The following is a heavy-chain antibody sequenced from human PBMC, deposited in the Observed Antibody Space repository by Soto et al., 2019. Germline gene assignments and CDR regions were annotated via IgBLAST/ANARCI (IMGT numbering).Heavy chain of an antibody. CDR3: AQCLGGGNSCYFDY. CDR2: IYWNDDK. Sequence: QITLKESGPTLVKPTQTLTLTCTFSGFSLSSSGVGVGWIRQPPGKALEWVALIYWNDDKRSRPSLSSRLTIAKDTSKNQVVLTMTNVDPVDTATYYCAQCLGGGNSCYFDYWGQGALLTVSS. J-gene: IGHJ4*02. D-gene: IGHD2-21*02. CDR1: GFSLSSSGVG. V-gene: IGHV2-5*01.